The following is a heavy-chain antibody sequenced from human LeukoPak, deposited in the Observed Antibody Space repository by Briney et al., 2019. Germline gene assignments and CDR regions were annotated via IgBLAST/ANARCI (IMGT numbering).Heavy chain of an antibody. CDR2: ISTHNGNT. Sequence: ASVKVSCKASGGTFSSYAISWVRQAPGQGPEWMGWISTHNGNTKYAEKFQGRVTMTTDTPTSTAYMELRSLRSDDTAVYYCARDEDYGIFVNVDYWGQGTLVTVSS. CDR1: GGTFSSYA. D-gene: IGHD4-17*01. CDR3: ARDEDYGIFVNVDY. V-gene: IGHV1-18*01. J-gene: IGHJ4*02.